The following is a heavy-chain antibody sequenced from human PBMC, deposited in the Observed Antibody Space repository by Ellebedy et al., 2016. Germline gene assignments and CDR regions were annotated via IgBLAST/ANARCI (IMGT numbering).Heavy chain of an antibody. CDR1: GFTFGDYS. CDR2: IRGTVSGGST. Sequence: GESLKISCTSSGFTFGDYSVAWFRQAAGKGLEWVAFIRGTVSGGSTEYAASVKDRFTISRDDSKSIAYLQMNSLRVEDTAVYYCARGRYNSGWYPDYFDSWGQGTLVTVSS. J-gene: IGHJ4*02. D-gene: IGHD6-19*01. CDR3: ARGRYNSGWYPDYFDS. V-gene: IGHV3-49*03.